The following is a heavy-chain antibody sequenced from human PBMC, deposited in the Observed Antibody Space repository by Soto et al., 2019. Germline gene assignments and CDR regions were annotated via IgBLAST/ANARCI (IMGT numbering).Heavy chain of an antibody. CDR3: ARHKVRFAANYYYYMDV. D-gene: IGHD3-16*01. CDR1: GGPISSSSYY. Sequence: SQTLSLPCIVSGGPISSSSYYWGWIRQPPGKGLEWIGSIYYSGSTYYNPSLKSRVAISVDASKNQFSLKLNSVTAADTAMYYCARHKVRFAANYYYYMDVWGRGTTVTVSS. V-gene: IGHV4-39*01. J-gene: IGHJ6*03. CDR2: IYYSGST.